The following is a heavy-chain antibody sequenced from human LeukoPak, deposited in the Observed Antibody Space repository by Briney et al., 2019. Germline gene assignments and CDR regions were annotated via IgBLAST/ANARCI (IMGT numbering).Heavy chain of an antibody. CDR1: GFTFSSFS. Sequence: PGGSLRLSCAASGFTFSSFSMNWVRQAPGKGLEWVSSISSSGSYINFADSVKGRFTISRDNAKSSLYLQMNSLRAEDTAVYYCARVWQQLILRPDAFDIWGRGTMVTVSS. J-gene: IGHJ3*02. V-gene: IGHV3-21*01. D-gene: IGHD6-13*01. CDR3: ARVWQQLILRPDAFDI. CDR2: ISSSGSYI.